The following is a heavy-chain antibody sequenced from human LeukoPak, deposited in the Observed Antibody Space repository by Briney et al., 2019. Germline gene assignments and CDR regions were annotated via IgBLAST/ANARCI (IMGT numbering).Heavy chain of an antibody. D-gene: IGHD2-2*01. CDR2: TYYRSTWYN. Sequence: SQTLSLTCAISGDSVSSNSVTWNWIRQSPSRGLEWLGRTYYRSTWYNDYAVSVRGRITVNPDTSKNQFALHLNSVTPEDTAVYYCARRLTQYDCFDPWGQGILVTVSS. V-gene: IGHV6-1*01. J-gene: IGHJ5*02. CDR3: ARRLTQYDCFDP. CDR1: GDSVSSNSVT.